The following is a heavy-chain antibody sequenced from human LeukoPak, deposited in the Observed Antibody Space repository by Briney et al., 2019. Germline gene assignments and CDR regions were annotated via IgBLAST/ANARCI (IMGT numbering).Heavy chain of an antibody. CDR3: TSHAALDP. CDR2: IKSKNIGGTT. CDR1: GFTFSVYA. V-gene: IGHV3-15*01. J-gene: IGHJ5*02. Sequence: PGGSLRLSCAATGFTFSVYAMNWVRQAPGKGLEWVGRIKSKNIGGTTDYAAPVKGRFTISRDDSKNTVYLQMNSLKIEDTAVYYCTSHAALDPWGQGTLVTVSS.